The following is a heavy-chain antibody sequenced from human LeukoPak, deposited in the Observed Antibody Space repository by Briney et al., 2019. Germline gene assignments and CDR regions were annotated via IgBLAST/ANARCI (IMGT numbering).Heavy chain of an antibody. D-gene: IGHD5-12*01. Sequence: SETLSLTCTVSGYSISSGYYWGWIRQPPGKGLEWVGSIYHSGSTHYNPSLKSRVTISVDTSKNQFSLKLSSVTAADTAVYYCASAATIIRDIDYWGQGTLVTVSS. CDR1: GYSISSGYY. V-gene: IGHV4-38-2*02. CDR2: IYHSGST. CDR3: ASAATIIRDIDY. J-gene: IGHJ4*02.